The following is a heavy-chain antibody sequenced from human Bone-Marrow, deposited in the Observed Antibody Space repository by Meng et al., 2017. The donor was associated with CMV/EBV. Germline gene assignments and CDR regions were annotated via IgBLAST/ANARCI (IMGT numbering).Heavy chain of an antibody. J-gene: IGHJ6*02. CDR3: ARAGIVVVPHGMDV. D-gene: IGHD2-2*01. CDR1: GGSISGYY. V-gene: IGHV4-34*01. CDR2: INHSGST. Sequence: SEPLSLTCTVSGGSISGYYWSWIRQPPGKGLEWIGEINHSGSTNYNPSLKSRVTISVDTSKNQFSLKLSSVTAADTAVYYCARAGIVVVPHGMDVWGQGTTVTVSS.